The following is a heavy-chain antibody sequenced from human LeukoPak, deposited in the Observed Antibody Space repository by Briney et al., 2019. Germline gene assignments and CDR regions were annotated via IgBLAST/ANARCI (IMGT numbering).Heavy chain of an antibody. J-gene: IGHJ4*02. CDR3: ASGVGGYTYGFTYYFDY. CDR2: IHSDGSST. CDR1: GFTFSNYW. D-gene: IGHD5-18*01. Sequence: GGSLRLSCAASGFTFSNYWMHWVRQAPGKGLVWVSRIHSDGSSTSYADSVKGRFTISRDNAKNTLYLQMNSLRAEDTAVYYCASGVGGYTYGFTYYFDYWGQGTLVTVSS. V-gene: IGHV3-74*01.